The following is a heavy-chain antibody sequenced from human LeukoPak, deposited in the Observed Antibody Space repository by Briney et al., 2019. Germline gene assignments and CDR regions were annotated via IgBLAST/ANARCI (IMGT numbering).Heavy chain of an antibody. D-gene: IGHD1-26*01. CDR1: GGSFSGYY. CDR2: INHSGST. J-gene: IGHJ4*02. Sequence: PSETLSLTCAVYGGSFSGYYWSWIRQPPGKGLEWIGEINHSGSTNYNPSLKSRVTISVDTSKNQFSLKLSSVTAADTAVYYCARAGRWGDLPVGATDFDYWGQGTLVTVSS. CDR3: ARAGRWGDLPVGATDFDY. V-gene: IGHV4-34*01.